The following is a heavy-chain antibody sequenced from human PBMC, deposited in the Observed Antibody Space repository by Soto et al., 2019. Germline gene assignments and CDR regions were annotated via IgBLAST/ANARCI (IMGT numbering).Heavy chain of an antibody. J-gene: IGHJ4*02. CDR3: ARDMSSGWSLDY. D-gene: IGHD6-19*01. CDR1: GFTFSSYG. CDR2: IWYDGSNK. V-gene: IGHV3-33*01. Sequence: QVQLVESGGGVVQPGRSLRLSCAASGFTFSSYGMHWVRQAPGKGLEWVAVIWYDGSNKYYADSVKGRFTISRDNSKNTLYLQINSLRAEDTAIYYCARDMSSGWSLDYWGQGTVVTVSS.